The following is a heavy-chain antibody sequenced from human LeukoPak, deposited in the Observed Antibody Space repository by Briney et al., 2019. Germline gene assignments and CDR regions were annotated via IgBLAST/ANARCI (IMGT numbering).Heavy chain of an antibody. V-gene: IGHV3-21*01. CDR1: GFTFSSYS. CDR2: ISSSSSYI. J-gene: IGHJ5*02. CDR3: ARGSIAAAGRDWFDP. Sequence: GGSLRLSCAASGFTFSSYSMNWVRQAPGKGLEWVSSISSSSSYIYYADSVKGRFTISRDNAKNSLYLQMNSLRAEDTAVYYCARGSIAAAGRDWFDPWGQGTLVTVSS. D-gene: IGHD6-13*01.